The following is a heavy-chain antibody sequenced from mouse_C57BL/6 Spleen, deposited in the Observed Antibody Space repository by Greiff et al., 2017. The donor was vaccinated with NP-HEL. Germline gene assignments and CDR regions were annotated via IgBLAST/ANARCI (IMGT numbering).Heavy chain of an antibody. CDR1: GYTFTSYW. CDR3: ASQGYYYGSSYWYFEV. D-gene: IGHD1-1*01. Sequence: VQLQQPGAELVKPGASVKMSCKASGYTFTSYWITWVKQRPGQGLEWIGDIYPGSGSTNYNEKFKSKATLTVATSSSTAYMELSSLTSEDSAVDYCASQGYYYGSSYWYFEVWGTGTTVTVSS. J-gene: IGHJ1*03. CDR2: IYPGSGST. V-gene: IGHV1-55*01.